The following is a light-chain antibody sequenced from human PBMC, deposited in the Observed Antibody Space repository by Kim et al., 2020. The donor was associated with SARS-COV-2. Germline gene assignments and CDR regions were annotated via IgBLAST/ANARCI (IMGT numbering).Light chain of an antibody. Sequence: IQMTQSPSSLSASVGDRVTITCRANQDISYYLAWFQQKPGNAPKSLIFAASSLQSVVPSRFSGRGTETEFTLTISSRQPEDFATYYCQQYNAYPLTFGGGTKVDIK. CDR1: QDISYY. V-gene: IGKV1-16*01. J-gene: IGKJ4*01. CDR3: QQYNAYPLT. CDR2: AAS.